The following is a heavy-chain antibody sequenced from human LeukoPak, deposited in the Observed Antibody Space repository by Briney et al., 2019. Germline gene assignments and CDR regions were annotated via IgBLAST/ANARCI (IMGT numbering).Heavy chain of an antibody. CDR2: IYYSGTT. J-gene: IGHJ2*01. D-gene: IGHD7-27*01. V-gene: IGHV4-59*08. Sequence: SETLSLTCTASGGSISSYYWSWIRQPPGKGLEWIGYIYYSGTTSYNPSLKSRLTISVDTSNNQFSLKLSSVTAADTAVYYCARWGSHSYWYFDLWGRGTLVTVSS. CDR1: GGSISSYY. CDR3: ARWGSHSYWYFDL.